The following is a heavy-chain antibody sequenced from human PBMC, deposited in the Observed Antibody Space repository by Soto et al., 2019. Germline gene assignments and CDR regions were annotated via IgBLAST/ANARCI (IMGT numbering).Heavy chain of an antibody. V-gene: IGHV1-2*04. CDR2: INPSSGGT. D-gene: IGHD3-3*01. Sequence: ASVKVSCKASGYTFTAYYMHWVRQAPGQGLEWMGWINPSSGGTNYAQKFQGWVIMTRDTSISTAYMELSRLRSDDTAMYYCARGPGDFWSGYFDYWGQGTLVTVSS. J-gene: IGHJ4*02. CDR1: GYTFTAYY. CDR3: ARGPGDFWSGYFDY.